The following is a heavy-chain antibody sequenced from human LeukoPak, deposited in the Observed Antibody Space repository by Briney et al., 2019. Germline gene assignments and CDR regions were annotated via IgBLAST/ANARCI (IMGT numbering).Heavy chain of an antibody. CDR3: AKFLLSSYYFDY. CDR2: ISGSGGST. Sequence: GGSLRLSCAASGFTFSSYGMSWVRQAPGKGLEWVSAISGSGGSTYYADSVKGRFTISRDNSKNTLYLQMNSLRAEDTAVYYCAKFLLSSYYFDYWGQGTLVTVSS. CDR1: GFTFSSYG. J-gene: IGHJ4*02. D-gene: IGHD3-3*01. V-gene: IGHV3-23*01.